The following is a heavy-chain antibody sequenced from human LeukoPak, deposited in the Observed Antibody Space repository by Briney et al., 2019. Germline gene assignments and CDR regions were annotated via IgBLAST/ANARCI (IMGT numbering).Heavy chain of an antibody. J-gene: IGHJ4*02. Sequence: SETLSLTCTVSGGSISSYYWSWIRQPPGKGLEWIGYIYYSGSTNYNPSLKSRVTISVDTSKNQFSLKLSSVTAADTAVYYCARETEMATIDYWGQGTLVTVSS. CDR3: ARETEMATIDY. CDR1: GGSISSYY. CDR2: IYYSGST. D-gene: IGHD5-24*01. V-gene: IGHV4-59*01.